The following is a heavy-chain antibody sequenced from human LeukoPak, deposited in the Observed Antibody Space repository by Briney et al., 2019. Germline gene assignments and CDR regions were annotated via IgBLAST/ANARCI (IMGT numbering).Heavy chain of an antibody. V-gene: IGHV4-39*06. CDR2: IYYSGST. D-gene: IGHD3-16*02. CDR3: ARNGITFGGVIVSSWYFDY. Sequence: SETLSLTCTVSVGSISSSSYYWGWIRQPPGKGLEWIGSIYYSGSTYYNPSLKSRVTISVDTSKNQFALKLSSVTAADTAVYYCARNGITFGGVIVSSWYFDYWGQGTLVTVSS. CDR1: VGSISSSSYY. J-gene: IGHJ4*02.